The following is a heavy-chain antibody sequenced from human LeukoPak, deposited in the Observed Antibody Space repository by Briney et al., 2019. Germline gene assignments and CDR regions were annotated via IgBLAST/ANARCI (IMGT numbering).Heavy chain of an antibody. D-gene: IGHD3-22*01. Sequence: GGSLRLSCAASGFTFSNAWMSWVRQAPGKGLKWVGLIKSKTDGGTTDYAAPVKGRFTISRDDSKNTLYLQMNSLRAEDTAVYYCAKGTYYYDSSGYYYGYWGQGTLVTVSS. CDR2: IKSKTDGGTT. J-gene: IGHJ4*02. CDR3: AKGTYYYDSSGYYYGY. V-gene: IGHV3-15*01. CDR1: GFTFSNAW.